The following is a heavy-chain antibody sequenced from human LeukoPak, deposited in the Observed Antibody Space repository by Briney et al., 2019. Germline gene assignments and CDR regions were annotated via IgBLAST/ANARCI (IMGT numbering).Heavy chain of an antibody. CDR2: IKNKIDGGTT. J-gene: IGHJ3*02. Sequence: GGSLRLSCTTSGFTFKYAWMRWVRQAPGKGLEWVGRIKNKIDGGTTDYAAPVKGRFTISRDDSKDTVYLQMNSLKPEDTAMYYCSTDEYNWNLSSGFDSWGQGTMVTVSS. V-gene: IGHV3-15*01. D-gene: IGHD1-7*01. CDR3: STDEYNWNLSSGFDS. CDR1: GFTFKYAW.